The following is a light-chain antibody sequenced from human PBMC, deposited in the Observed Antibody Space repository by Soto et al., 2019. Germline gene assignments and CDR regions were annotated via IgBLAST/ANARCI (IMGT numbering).Light chain of an antibody. Sequence: DIQMTQSPSTLSASVGDRVTITCRSSQSISSYLNWYQQKPGKAPKLLIYDASSLESGVPSRFSGSGSGTHFTLTISSLQPEDFATYYCQQNYSPPPITFGQGTRLEIK. V-gene: IGKV1-39*01. J-gene: IGKJ5*01. CDR3: QQNYSPPPIT. CDR1: QSISSY. CDR2: DAS.